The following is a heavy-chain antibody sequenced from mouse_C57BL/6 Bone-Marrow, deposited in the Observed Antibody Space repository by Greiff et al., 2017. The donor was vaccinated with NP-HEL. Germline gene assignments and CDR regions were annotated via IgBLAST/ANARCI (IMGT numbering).Heavy chain of an antibody. CDR2: ISDGGSYT. CDR3: ARDFYYYGSSYYFDY. V-gene: IGHV5-4*01. CDR1: GFTFSSYA. D-gene: IGHD1-1*01. Sequence: EVHLVESGGGLVKPGGSLKLSCAASGFTFSSYAMSWVRQTPEKRLEWVATISDGGSYTYYPDNVKGRFTISRDNAKNNLYLQMSHLKSEDTAMYYCARDFYYYGSSYYFDYWGQGTTLTVSS. J-gene: IGHJ2*01.